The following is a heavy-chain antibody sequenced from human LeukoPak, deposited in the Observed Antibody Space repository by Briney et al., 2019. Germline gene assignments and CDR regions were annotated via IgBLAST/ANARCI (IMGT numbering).Heavy chain of an antibody. CDR2: IYYSGST. V-gene: IGHV4-59*08. CDR1: GGSISSYY. CDR3: ARYGYDFWSGYPYYYGMDV. D-gene: IGHD3-3*01. Sequence: SETLSLTCTVSGGSISSYYWSWIRQPPGKGLEWIGYIYYSGSTNYNPSLKSRVTISVDTSKNQFSLKLSSATAADTAVYYCARYGYDFWSGYPYYYGMDVWGQGTTVTVSS. J-gene: IGHJ6*02.